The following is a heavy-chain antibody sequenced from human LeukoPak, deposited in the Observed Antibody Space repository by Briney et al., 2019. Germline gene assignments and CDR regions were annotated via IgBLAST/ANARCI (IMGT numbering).Heavy chain of an antibody. D-gene: IGHD6-13*01. J-gene: IGHJ4*02. Sequence: SETLSLTCTVSGGSISSSSYYWGWIRQPPGKGLEWIGSIYYSGSTYYNPSLKSRVTISVDTSKNQFSLKLSSVTAADTAVYYCARGKDSSSWYAPNDYWGQGTLVTVSS. V-gene: IGHV4-39*07. CDR1: GGSISSSSYY. CDR2: IYYSGST. CDR3: ARGKDSSSWYAPNDY.